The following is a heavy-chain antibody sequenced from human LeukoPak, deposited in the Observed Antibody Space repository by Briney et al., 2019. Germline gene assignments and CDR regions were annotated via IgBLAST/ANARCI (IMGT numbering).Heavy chain of an antibody. Sequence: GASLRPSCASSGFIVSRKYMSWFRQAPAKELVWVSVIYSGGSADYADSVKGRFTISRDNSKNKLHLQMKSLRAEDTAVYYCAKMSNYYNSLGYYAFDIWGQGTMVTVSS. CDR1: GFIVSRKY. CDR2: IYSGGSA. CDR3: AKMSNYYNSLGYYAFDI. D-gene: IGHD3-22*01. V-gene: IGHV3-66*01. J-gene: IGHJ3*02.